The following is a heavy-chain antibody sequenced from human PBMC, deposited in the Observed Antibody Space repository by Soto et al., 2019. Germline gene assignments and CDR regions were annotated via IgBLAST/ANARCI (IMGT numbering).Heavy chain of an antibody. CDR2: IYYSGNP. CDR3: ARWPQLEPRFDY. V-gene: IGHV4-31*03. Sequence: PSETLSLTCTFSGCSIRMGGYYLSWIRQRPGKGLEWLGYIYYSGNPDYNPNLESRVVISVDTSKNQFSLTLSSVTAADTAVYYCARWPQLEPRFDYWGQGTLVTVSS. J-gene: IGHJ4*02. D-gene: IGHD1-1*01. CDR1: GCSIRMGGYY.